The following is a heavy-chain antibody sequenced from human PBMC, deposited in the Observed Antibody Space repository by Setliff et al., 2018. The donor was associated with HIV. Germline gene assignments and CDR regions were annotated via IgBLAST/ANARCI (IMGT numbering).Heavy chain of an antibody. D-gene: IGHD6-6*01. J-gene: IGHJ4*02. V-gene: IGHV1-2*02. Sequence: ASVKVSCKASGYTFTGYYMHWVRQAPGQGLEWMGWINPNSGGTNYAQKFQGRVTMTRDTSISTAYMELSRLRSDDTAVYYCARDAPGNTEAAPDYWGQGTLVTVSS. CDR1: GYTFTGYY. CDR3: ARDAPGNTEAAPDY. CDR2: INPNSGGT.